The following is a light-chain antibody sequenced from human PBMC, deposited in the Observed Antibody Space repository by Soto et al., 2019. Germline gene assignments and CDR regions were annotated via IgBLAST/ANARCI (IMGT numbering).Light chain of an antibody. J-gene: IGLJ2*01. V-gene: IGLV2-23*01. CDR1: SSDVGRYNL. CDR3: CSYAGGTSVV. CDR2: XXX. Sequence: QSALTQPASVSGSPGQSITISCTGSSSDVGRYNLVSWYQQPPGKAPKLTIYXXXEXXXXXXXXFSGSKSGNTASLTISGXXXXXXXXXYCCSYAGGTSVVFGGGTQLTVL.